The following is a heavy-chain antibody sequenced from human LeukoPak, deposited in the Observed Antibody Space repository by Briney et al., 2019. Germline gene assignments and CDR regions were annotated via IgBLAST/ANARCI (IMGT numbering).Heavy chain of an antibody. V-gene: IGHV3-23*01. J-gene: IGHJ5*02. Sequence: GGSLRLSCAASGFTFSSYAMSWVRQAPGKGLEWVSAISGSGGSTYYADSVKGRFTISRDNSKNTLYLQMNSLRAEDTAVYYCAKDASVGEQWLGWFDPWGQGTLVTVSS. CDR2: ISGSGGST. CDR1: GFTFSSYA. D-gene: IGHD6-19*01. CDR3: AKDASVGEQWLGWFDP.